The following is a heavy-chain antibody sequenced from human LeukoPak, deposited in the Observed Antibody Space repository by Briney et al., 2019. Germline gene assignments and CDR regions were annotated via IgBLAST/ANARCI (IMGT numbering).Heavy chain of an antibody. J-gene: IGHJ4*02. CDR3: SRYIRRRPQFDY. V-gene: IGHV4-39*01. CDR1: GGSISSNDYY. Sequence: SQTLSLTCTVSGGSISSNDYYWGWIRQPPGKGLEWIGNILYSGNTFYHPSLKSRITIAVDTSKNQFSLKLSSVTAADTAVYYCSRYIRRRPQFDYWGQGTLVTVSS. CDR2: ILYSGNT.